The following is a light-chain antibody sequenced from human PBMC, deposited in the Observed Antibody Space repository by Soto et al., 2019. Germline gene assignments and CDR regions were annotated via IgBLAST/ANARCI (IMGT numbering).Light chain of an antibody. CDR2: DAS. CDR3: QQLTDWPPQWT. Sequence: EIVMTQSPATLSVSPGERATLACRASQSVSIHLAWYQQKPGQAPRLLIDDASSRATGIPARFSGSGSGSDFTLTISSLEPEDFAVYYCQQLTDWPPQWTFGQGTKVDIK. CDR1: QSVSIH. J-gene: IGKJ1*01. V-gene: IGKV3-11*01.